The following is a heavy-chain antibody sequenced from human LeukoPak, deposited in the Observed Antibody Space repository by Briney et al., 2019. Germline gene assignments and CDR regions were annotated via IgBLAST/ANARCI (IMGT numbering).Heavy chain of an antibody. Sequence: PSETLSLTCTVSGGSISSYYWSWIRQPPGKGLEWIGYIYYSGSTNYNPSLKSRVTISVDTSKNQFSLKLSSVTAADTAVYYCARGNPYYYDSSGYYIPGAFDIWGQGTMVTVSS. CDR3: ARGNPYYYDSSGYYIPGAFDI. CDR2: IYYSGST. J-gene: IGHJ3*02. CDR1: GGSISSYY. V-gene: IGHV4-59*01. D-gene: IGHD3-22*01.